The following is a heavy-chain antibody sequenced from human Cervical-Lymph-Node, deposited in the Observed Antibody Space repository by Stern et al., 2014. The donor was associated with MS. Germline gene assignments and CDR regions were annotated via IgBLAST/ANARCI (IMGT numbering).Heavy chain of an antibody. D-gene: IGHD6-6*01. J-gene: IGHJ4*02. CDR3: AKDISIAARTHCFDS. Sequence: EVQLLESGGDLVQPGRSLRLSCAASGFTFGDYAMHWVRQAPGKGLEWVSGISSNSGDICSADSVTGRFTISRDNSKHSLFLHMDSLGPDDTALYYCAKDISIAARTHCFDSWGKGTLVTVSS. CDR1: GFTFGDYA. V-gene: IGHV3-9*01. CDR2: ISSNSGDI.